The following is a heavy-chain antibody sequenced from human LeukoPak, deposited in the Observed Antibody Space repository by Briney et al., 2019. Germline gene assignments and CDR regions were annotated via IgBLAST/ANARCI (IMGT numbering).Heavy chain of an antibody. CDR2: INPNSGGT. D-gene: IGHD3-10*01. Sequence: GASVKVSCKASGYTFTGYYMHWVRQAPGQGLEWMGWINPNSGGTNYAQKFQGRATMTRDTSISTAYMELSRLRSDDTAVYYCARSPALLWFGELHPYYFDYWGQGTLVTVSS. J-gene: IGHJ4*02. V-gene: IGHV1-2*02. CDR1: GYTFTGYY. CDR3: ARSPALLWFGELHPYYFDY.